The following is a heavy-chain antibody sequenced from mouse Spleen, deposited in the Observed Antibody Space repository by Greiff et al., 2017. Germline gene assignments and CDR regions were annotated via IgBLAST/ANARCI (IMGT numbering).Heavy chain of an antibody. CDR3: TREEDYDYAMDY. D-gene: IGHD1-1*01. CDR1: GYTFTSYW. J-gene: IGHJ4*01. Sequence: EVHLVESGTVLARPGASVKMSCKTSGYTFTSYWMHWVKQRPGQGLEWIGAIYPGNSDTSYNQKFKGKAKLTAVTSASTAYMELSSLTNEDSAVYYCTREEDYDYAMDYWGQGTSVTVSS. CDR2: IYPGNSDT. V-gene: IGHV1-5*01.